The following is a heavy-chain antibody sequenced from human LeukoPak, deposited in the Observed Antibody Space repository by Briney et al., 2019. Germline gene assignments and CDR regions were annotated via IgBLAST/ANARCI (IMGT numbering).Heavy chain of an antibody. V-gene: IGHV3-30*02. CDR2: IRYDGSNK. CDR3: AKVYFMTGTTGSDAFDI. J-gene: IGHJ3*02. CDR1: GFTFSSYG. Sequence: TGGSLRLSCAASGFTFSSYGMHWVRKAPGKGLEWVAFIRYDGSNKYYADSVKGRFTISRDNSKNTLYLQMNSLRAEDTAVYYCAKVYFMTGTTGSDAFDIWGQGTMVTVSS. D-gene: IGHD1-7*01.